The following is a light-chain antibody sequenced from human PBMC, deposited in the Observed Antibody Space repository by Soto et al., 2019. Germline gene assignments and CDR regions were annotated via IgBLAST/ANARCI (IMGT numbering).Light chain of an antibody. CDR3: QQYNNGPPPGT. Sequence: EIVMTQSPATLSVSPGERATLSCRASQSVSSSLAWYQQKPGQAPRLLIYGASTRATGIPARFSGSGSGTEFTLTISSLQSEAFAVYYCQQYNNGPPPGTFGQGTKVEIK. CDR1: QSVSSS. J-gene: IGKJ1*01. CDR2: GAS. V-gene: IGKV3-15*01.